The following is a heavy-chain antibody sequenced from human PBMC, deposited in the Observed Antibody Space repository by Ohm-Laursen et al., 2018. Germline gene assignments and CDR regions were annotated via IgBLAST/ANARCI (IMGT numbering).Heavy chain of an antibody. D-gene: IGHD3-10*01. CDR1: GFTFSSYG. V-gene: IGHV3-30*18. CDR2: ISFDGSNE. CDR3: AKDQLRGSYPFSLFDY. Sequence: RSLRLSCSASGFTFSSYGMHWVRQAPGKGLEWVAVISFDGSNEYYADSVKGRFTISRDNSKNTLYVQMNNLRAEDTAVYYCAKDQLRGSYPFSLFDYWGQGTLVTVSS. J-gene: IGHJ4*02.